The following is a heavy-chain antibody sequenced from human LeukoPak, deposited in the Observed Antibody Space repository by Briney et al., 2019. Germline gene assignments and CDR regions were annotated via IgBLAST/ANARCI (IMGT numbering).Heavy chain of an antibody. V-gene: IGHV4-61*02. D-gene: IGHD6-19*01. J-gene: IGHJ4*02. CDR3: ARENSSGWVIY. CDR2: IYTSGST. CDR1: GGSISSGSYY. Sequence: SETLSLTCTVSGGSISSGSYYWSWIRQPAGKGLEWIGRIYTSGSTNYNPSLRSRVTVSIDTSKNQFSLKLSSVTAADTAVYNCARENSSGWVIYWGQGTLVTVSS.